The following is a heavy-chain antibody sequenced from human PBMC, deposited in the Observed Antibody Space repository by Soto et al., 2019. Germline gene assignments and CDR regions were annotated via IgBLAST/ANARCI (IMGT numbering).Heavy chain of an antibody. V-gene: IGHV4-31*03. CDR3: ARVSYCGGDCFSGATNSFDI. D-gene: IGHD2-21*02. Sequence: QVQLQESGPGLVKPSQTLSLTCTVSGGSIGSGGYYWSWIRQHPGKGLEWLGYIYNSGNTYYNPSLKSRLSISGDTSKNQFSLKLSSVTAADTAVYYCARVSYCGGDCFSGATNSFDIWGQGTMVTVSS. CDR2: IYNSGNT. CDR1: GGSIGSGGYY. J-gene: IGHJ3*02.